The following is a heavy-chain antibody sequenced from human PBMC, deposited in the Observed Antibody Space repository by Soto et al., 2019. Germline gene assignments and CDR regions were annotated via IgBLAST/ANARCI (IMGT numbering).Heavy chain of an antibody. V-gene: IGHV3-11*01. Sequence: QVQLVESGGGLVKPGGSLRLSCAASGFTFSDYYMSWIRQAPGKGLEWVSYISNSGSSIYYADSVKGRFTISRDNGKNSLDLQMNSLRAEDTAVYYCARRLAYCSGGSCYSNWFDPWGQGTLVTVSS. J-gene: IGHJ5*02. CDR3: ARRLAYCSGGSCYSNWFDP. CDR2: ISNSGSSI. CDR1: GFTFSDYY. D-gene: IGHD2-15*01.